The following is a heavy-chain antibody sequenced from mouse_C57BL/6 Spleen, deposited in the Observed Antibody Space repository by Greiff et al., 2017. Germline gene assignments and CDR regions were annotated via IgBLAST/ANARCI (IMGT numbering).Heavy chain of an antibody. CDR1: GFNIKDYY. Sequence: EVQLQESGAELVKPGASVKLSCTASGFNIKDYYMHWVKQRTEQGLEWIGRIDPEDGETKYAPKFQGKATITADPSSNTAYLQLSSLTSEDTAVYYCALYYYGRSYVWYFDDWGQGTTLTVSS. CDR2: IDPEDGET. J-gene: IGHJ2*01. V-gene: IGHV14-2*01. CDR3: ALYYYGRSYVWYFDD. D-gene: IGHD1-1*01.